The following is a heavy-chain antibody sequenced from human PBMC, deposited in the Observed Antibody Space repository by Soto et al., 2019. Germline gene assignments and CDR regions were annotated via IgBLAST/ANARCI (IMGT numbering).Heavy chain of an antibody. D-gene: IGHD6-6*01. Sequence: GGFLRLSCAASGFTVSSNYMSWVRQAPGKGLEWVSVIYSGGSTYYADSVKGRFTISRDNSKNTLYLQMNSLRAEDTAVYYCARGLTNWAIAAQHYYYYMDVWGKGTTVTVSS. J-gene: IGHJ6*03. CDR2: IYSGGST. V-gene: IGHV3-66*01. CDR3: ARGLTNWAIAAQHYYYYMDV. CDR1: GFTVSSNY.